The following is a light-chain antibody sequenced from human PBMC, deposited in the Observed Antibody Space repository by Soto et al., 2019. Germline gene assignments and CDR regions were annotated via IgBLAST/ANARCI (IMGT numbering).Light chain of an antibody. CDR3: CSFEGSYTSYF. V-gene: IGLV2-11*01. Sequence: QSVLTQPRSVSGSPGQSVTISCTGTTNYVSWYQQHPGKAPKLMIYDVNKRPSGVPDRFSGSKSGNTASLTISGLQAEDEADYYCCSFEGSYTSYFFGTGTKVTVL. CDR2: DVN. J-gene: IGLJ1*01. CDR1: TNY.